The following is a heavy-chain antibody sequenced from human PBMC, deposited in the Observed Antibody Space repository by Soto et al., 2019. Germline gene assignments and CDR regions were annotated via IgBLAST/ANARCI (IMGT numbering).Heavy chain of an antibody. J-gene: IGHJ4*02. CDR3: ARGFYDSSGYPSPYYFDY. CDR2: INSDGSST. Sequence: GGSLRLSCAASGFTFSSYWMHWVRQAPGKGLVWVSRINSDGSSTSDADSVKGRFTISRDNGKNTLYLQMNRLRAEDTAVYYCARGFYDSSGYPSPYYFDYWGQGTLVTVSS. D-gene: IGHD3-22*01. CDR1: GFTFSSYW. V-gene: IGHV3-74*01.